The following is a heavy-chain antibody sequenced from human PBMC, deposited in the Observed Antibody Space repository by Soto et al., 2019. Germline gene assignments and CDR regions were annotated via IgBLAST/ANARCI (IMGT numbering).Heavy chain of an antibody. CDR3: ASQPSGLWHY. J-gene: IGHJ4*02. CDR2: ISHSGST. CDR1: GDSISSADYS. V-gene: IGHV4-30-2*01. Sequence: HLQLQESGSRLVKPSQTLSLNCAVSGDSISSADYSWNWVRQPPGKGLEWIGYISHSGSTYYNPSLKSRVTISVDRSRNHFSLNLSSVTAADTAVYYCASQPSGLWHYWGQGTLVTVSS. D-gene: IGHD3-10*01.